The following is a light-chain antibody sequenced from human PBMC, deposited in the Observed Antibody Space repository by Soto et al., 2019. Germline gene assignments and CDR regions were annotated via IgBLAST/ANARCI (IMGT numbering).Light chain of an antibody. CDR1: QSISSTY. V-gene: IGKV3-20*01. CDR3: QHYDSARWT. Sequence: EIVLTQSPGTLSLSPGERATLSCTASQSISSTYLTWFHQKPGQAPRLLIYDASRRATGIPDRFSGSGSGTDFSLTISRLEPEDFAVYYCQHYDSARWTFGLGTKVDIK. CDR2: DAS. J-gene: IGKJ1*01.